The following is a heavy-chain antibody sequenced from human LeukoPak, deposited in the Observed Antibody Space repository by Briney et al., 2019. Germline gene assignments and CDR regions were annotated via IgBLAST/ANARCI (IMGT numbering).Heavy chain of an antibody. J-gene: IGHJ4*02. CDR1: GFTFSTYS. D-gene: IGHD3-3*01. V-gene: IGHV3-48*01. Sequence: GGSLRLSCAASGFTFSTYSMNWVRQAPGKGLEWVSYTSSSTRTIYYADSVKGRFTISRDNAKKSLYLQMNSLRAEDTAVYYCARRAYDFWSGYYNEADWGQGTLVTVSS. CDR2: TSSSTRTI. CDR3: ARRAYDFWSGYYNEAD.